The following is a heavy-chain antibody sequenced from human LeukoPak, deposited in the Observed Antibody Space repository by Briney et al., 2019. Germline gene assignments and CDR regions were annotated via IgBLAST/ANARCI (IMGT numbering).Heavy chain of an antibody. CDR1: GGSISSGGYS. CDR2: IYHSGST. CDR3: ARVPLYDILTGPKGAFDI. J-gene: IGHJ3*02. D-gene: IGHD3-9*01. Sequence: PSETLSLTCAVSGGSISSGGYSWSWIRQPPGKGLEWIGYIYHSGSTYYNPSLKSRVTISVDRSKNQFSLKLSSVTAADTAVYYCARVPLYDILTGPKGAFDIWGQGTMVTVSS. V-gene: IGHV4-30-2*01.